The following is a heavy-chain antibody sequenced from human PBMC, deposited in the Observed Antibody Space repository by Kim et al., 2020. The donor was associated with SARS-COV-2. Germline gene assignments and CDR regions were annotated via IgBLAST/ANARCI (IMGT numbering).Heavy chain of an antibody. CDR3: TRRSEMWGRYDFDY. Sequence: GGSLRLSCTASGFTFGDYTMSWVRQAPGMGLEWVGFIRSERYGGTIEYAASVKGRFTISRDDSKSIAYLQMNSLKTEDTAVYYCTRRSEMWGRYDFDYWGQGTLVTVSS. CDR2: IRSERYGGTI. D-gene: IGHD3-16*01. V-gene: IGHV3-49*04. CDR1: GFTFGDYT. J-gene: IGHJ4*02.